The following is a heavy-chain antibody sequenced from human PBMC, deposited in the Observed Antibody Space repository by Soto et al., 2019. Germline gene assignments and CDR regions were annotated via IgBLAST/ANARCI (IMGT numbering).Heavy chain of an antibody. CDR1: GGSFSGYY. Sequence: PSETLSLTCAVYGGSFSGYYWSWIRQPPGKGLEWIGEINHSGSTNYNPSLKSRVTISVDTSKNQFSLKLSSVTAADTAVYYCASRLVRFWFDPWGQGTLVTVSS. CDR2: INHSGST. CDR3: ASRLVRFWFDP. J-gene: IGHJ5*02. V-gene: IGHV4-34*01. D-gene: IGHD3-3*01.